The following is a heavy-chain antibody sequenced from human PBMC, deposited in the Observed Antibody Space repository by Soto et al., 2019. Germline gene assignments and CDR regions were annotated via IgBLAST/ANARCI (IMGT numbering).Heavy chain of an antibody. D-gene: IGHD6-13*01. CDR2: IYYSGST. Sequence: SETLSLTCTVSGGSISSYYWSWIRQPPGKGLEWIGYIYYSGSTNYNPPLKSRVTMSVDTSKNQFSLKLSSVTAADTAVYYCARVPAAAGTYYYYGMDVWGQGTTVTASS. V-gene: IGHV4-59*01. CDR1: GGSISSYY. J-gene: IGHJ6*02. CDR3: ARVPAAAGTYYYYGMDV.